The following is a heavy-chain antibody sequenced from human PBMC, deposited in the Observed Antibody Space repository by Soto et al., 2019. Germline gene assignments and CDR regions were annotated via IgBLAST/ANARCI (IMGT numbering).Heavy chain of an antibody. CDR3: ASYEWDPPRYCSGGSCYFGFDY. V-gene: IGHV4-61*01. D-gene: IGHD2-15*01. CDR2: IYYSGST. J-gene: IGHJ4*02. CDR1: GGSVSSGSYY. Sequence: SETLSLTCTVSGGSVSSGSYYWSWIRQPPGKGLEWIGYIYYSGSTNYNPSLKSRVTISVDTSKNQFSLKLSSVTAADTAVYYCASYEWDPPRYCSGGSCYFGFDYWGQGTLVTVSS.